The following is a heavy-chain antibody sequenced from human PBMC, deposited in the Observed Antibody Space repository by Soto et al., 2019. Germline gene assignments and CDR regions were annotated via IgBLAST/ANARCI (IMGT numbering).Heavy chain of an antibody. CDR3: ARAIEAARRFDY. CDR1: GGSFSGYY. Sequence: SETLSLTCAVYGGSFSGYYWSWIRQPPGKGLEWIGEINHSGSTNYNPSLKSRVTISVDTSKNQFSLKLSSVTAADTAVYYCARAIEAARRFDYWGQGTLVTVS. D-gene: IGHD6-6*01. V-gene: IGHV4-34*01. CDR2: INHSGST. J-gene: IGHJ4*02.